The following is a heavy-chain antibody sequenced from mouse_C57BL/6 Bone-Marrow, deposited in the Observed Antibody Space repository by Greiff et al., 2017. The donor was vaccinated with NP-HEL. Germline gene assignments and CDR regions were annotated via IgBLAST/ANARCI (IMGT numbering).Heavy chain of an antibody. CDR2: INPYNGGT. Sequence: EVKLQESGPVLVKPGASVKMSCKASGYTFTDYYMNWVKQSHGKSLEWIGVINPYNGGTSYNQKFKGKATLTVDKSSSTAYMELNSLTSEDSAVSYCARSPNYYGSSSFAYWGQGTLVTVSA. J-gene: IGHJ3*01. D-gene: IGHD1-1*01. CDR3: ARSPNYYGSSSFAY. V-gene: IGHV1-19*01. CDR1: GYTFTDYY.